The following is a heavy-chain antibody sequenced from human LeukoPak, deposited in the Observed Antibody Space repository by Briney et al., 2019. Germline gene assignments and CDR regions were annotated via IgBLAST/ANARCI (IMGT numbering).Heavy chain of an antibody. CDR1: GYTFTSYY. D-gene: IGHD4-17*01. CDR3: ARAYGDYLMDV. Sequence: GSVRVSCKASGYTFTSYYMHWVRQAPGQGLEWMGIINPSGGSKNYAQTFKGRVTMTRDTSKSTVYMEMSSLRSEDTAVYYCARAYGDYLMDVWGKGTTVTISS. J-gene: IGHJ6*03. CDR2: INPSGGSK. V-gene: IGHV1-46*01.